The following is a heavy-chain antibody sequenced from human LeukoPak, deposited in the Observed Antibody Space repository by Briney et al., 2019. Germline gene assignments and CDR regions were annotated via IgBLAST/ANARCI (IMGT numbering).Heavy chain of an antibody. CDR2: IYYSGST. CDR3: ARDAMVRGVKGLNWFDP. Sequence: SETLSLTCTVSGGSISSSSYYWGWIRQPPGKGLEWIGSIYYSGSTYYNPSLKSRVTMSVDTSKNQFSLKLSSVTAADTAVYYCARDAMVRGVKGLNWFDPWGQGTLVTVSS. D-gene: IGHD3-10*01. J-gene: IGHJ5*02. CDR1: GGSISSSSYY. V-gene: IGHV4-39*07.